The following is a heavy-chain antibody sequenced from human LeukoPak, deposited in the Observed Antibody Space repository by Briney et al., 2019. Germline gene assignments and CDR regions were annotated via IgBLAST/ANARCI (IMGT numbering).Heavy chain of an antibody. V-gene: IGHV3-15*01. Sequence: GGSLRLSCAASGFTFSNAWMSWVRQAPGKGLEWVGRIKSKTDGGTTDYAAPVKGRFTISRDDPKNTLYLQMNSLKTEDTAVYYCTTYSGSSRPFDYWGQGTLVTVSS. J-gene: IGHJ4*02. D-gene: IGHD1-26*01. CDR3: TTYSGSSRPFDY. CDR1: GFTFSNAW. CDR2: IKSKTDGGTT.